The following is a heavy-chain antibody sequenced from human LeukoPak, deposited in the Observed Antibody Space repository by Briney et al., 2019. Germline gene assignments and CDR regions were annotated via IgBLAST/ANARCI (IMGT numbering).Heavy chain of an antibody. CDR3: ARDLDRYCSSSCHSADY. CDR2: ISYAGSNK. Sequence: GRSLRLSCAASGFTFSNYAMYWVRQAPGKGLEWVALISYAGSNKYYADSVKGRFTISRDNSKNTLYLQMSSLRVEDTAVYYCARDLDRYCSSSCHSADYWGQGTLVTVSS. CDR1: GFTFSNYA. V-gene: IGHV3-30-3*01. J-gene: IGHJ4*02. D-gene: IGHD2-2*01.